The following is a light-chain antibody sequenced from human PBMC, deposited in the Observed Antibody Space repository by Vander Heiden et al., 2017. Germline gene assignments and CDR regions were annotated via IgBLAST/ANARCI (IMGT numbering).Light chain of an antibody. CDR1: SGVRVGDFL. V-gene: IGLV5-52*01. CDR3: DTWHSNTNTRV. J-gene: IGLJ3*02. Sequence: QPVLTQPFSHSASSGAPVRPTGMLSSGVRVGDFLIRWYQQKPGNPPRYLLYYHSASNKDQGSEVPSRFSGSIDASANAGILRIAGLQPEDEDDYYYDTWHSNTNTRVFGGGTKLTVL. CDR2: YHSASNK.